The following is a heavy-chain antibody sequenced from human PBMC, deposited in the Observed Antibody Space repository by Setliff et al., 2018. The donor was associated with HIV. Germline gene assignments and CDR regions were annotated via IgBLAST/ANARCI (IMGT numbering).Heavy chain of an antibody. CDR2: ISYTGRT. J-gene: IGHJ4*02. Sequence: SETLSLTCSVSGASISSPNYYWGWIRQPPGKGLDWIGYISYTGRTYYNPSLKSRVTISVDTSKNHFSLRLSSVTAADTAIYYCARHGDDMGADYFDLWGLGTLVTVSS. CDR3: ARHGDDMGADYFDL. D-gene: IGHD1-1*01. CDR1: GASISSPNYY. V-gene: IGHV4-39*01.